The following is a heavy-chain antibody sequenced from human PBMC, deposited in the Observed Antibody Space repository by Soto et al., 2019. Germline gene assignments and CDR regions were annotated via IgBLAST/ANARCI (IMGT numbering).Heavy chain of an antibody. CDR3: ARDQGVAAAGITWFDP. V-gene: IGHV4-4*07. CDR1: GASMNSYH. J-gene: IGHJ5*02. CDR2: IHSSGST. D-gene: IGHD6-13*01. Sequence: ETLSLTCTVSGASMNSYHWSWIRQPAGKGLEWIGHIHSSGSTNYNPSLKSRVTMSVDTSKNQFSLRLMSLTAADTAVYYCARDQGVAAAGITWFDPWGQGSLVTVSS.